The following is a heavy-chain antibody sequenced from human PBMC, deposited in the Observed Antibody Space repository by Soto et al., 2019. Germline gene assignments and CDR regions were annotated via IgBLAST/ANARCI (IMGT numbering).Heavy chain of an antibody. Sequence: GGSLRLSCAASGFTFSSYVMNWVRQAPGKGLEWVSGISGSGGSTDYADSVKGRFTISRDNSKNTLYLQMNSLRAEDTAVYYCAKDAPITLVRGVVPRYFDYWGQGTLVTVSS. J-gene: IGHJ4*02. CDR2: ISGSGGST. CDR3: AKDAPITLVRGVVPRYFDY. D-gene: IGHD3-10*01. V-gene: IGHV3-23*01. CDR1: GFTFSSYV.